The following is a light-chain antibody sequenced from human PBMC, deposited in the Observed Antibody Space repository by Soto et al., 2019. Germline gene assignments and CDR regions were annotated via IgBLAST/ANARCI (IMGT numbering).Light chain of an antibody. CDR1: QDVRKY. CDR2: GAF. J-gene: IGKJ1*01. CDR3: LQDYSWPWT. Sequence: AIHMTQSPSSLSASVGDRLTITCRASQDVRKYVGWYQQKPGKAPKFLIYGAFSLATGIPSRFSGSGYGTEFTLTINSLLPEDFATYFCLQDYSWPWTVGQGTKVEV. V-gene: IGKV1-6*01.